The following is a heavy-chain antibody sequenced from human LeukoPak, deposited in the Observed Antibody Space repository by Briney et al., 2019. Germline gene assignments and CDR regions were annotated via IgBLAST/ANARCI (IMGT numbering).Heavy chain of an antibody. D-gene: IGHD2-8*02. Sequence: SETLSLTCTVSGGSISNYYWNWLRQPPGKGLEWVGHISYSGGTKYNPSLQSRVTISIDTSKNQFSLNLISVTAADTAVYYCARRVIMSATGVPDTWLDPWGQGILVTVSS. CDR1: GGSISNYY. V-gene: IGHV4-59*08. CDR2: ISYSGGT. J-gene: IGHJ5*02. CDR3: ARRVIMSATGVPDTWLDP.